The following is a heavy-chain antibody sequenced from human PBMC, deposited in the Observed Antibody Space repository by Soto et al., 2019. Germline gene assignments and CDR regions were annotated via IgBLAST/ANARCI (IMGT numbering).Heavy chain of an antibody. J-gene: IGHJ5*02. Sequence: QVQLVESGGGVVQPGRSLRLSCAASGFTFSSYGMHWVRQAPGKGLEWVAVIWYDGSNKYYADSVKGRFTISRDNSKNKLYLQMNSLRAEDTAVYYCARDNRKYQLLLPHWFDPWGQGTLVTVSS. CDR2: IWYDGSNK. D-gene: IGHD2-2*01. V-gene: IGHV3-33*01. CDR1: GFTFSSYG. CDR3: ARDNRKYQLLLPHWFDP.